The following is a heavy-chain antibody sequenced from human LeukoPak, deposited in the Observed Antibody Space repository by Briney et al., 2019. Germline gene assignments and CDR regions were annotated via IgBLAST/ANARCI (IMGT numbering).Heavy chain of an antibody. J-gene: IGHJ4*02. V-gene: IGHV3-48*01. Sequence: GGSLRLSCPASGFDFSVYSMNWLRQPPGKGLEWISYITSDRNTIYYADSVRGRFTISRDNAKKSVYLELSNLRADDTAMYYCARSTEWFADYWGQGTLVTVSS. CDR1: GFDFSVYS. CDR3: ARSTEWFADY. CDR2: ITSDRNTI. D-gene: IGHD3-3*01.